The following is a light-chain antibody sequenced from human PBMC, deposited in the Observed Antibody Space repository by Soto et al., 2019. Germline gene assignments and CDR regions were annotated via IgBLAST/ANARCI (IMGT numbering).Light chain of an antibody. J-gene: IGKJ3*01. V-gene: IGKV4-1*01. CDR2: WAS. CDR3: QQYYYTPPA. Sequence: DIVMTQSPDSLAVSLGERATINCKSSQSVLYSSNNENYLAWYQQKPGQPPKLLIYWASTRESGVPDRFSGGGSATDFTLTISSLQAEGVAVYYCQQYYYTPPAFGPGTKVDIK. CDR1: QSVLYSSNNENY.